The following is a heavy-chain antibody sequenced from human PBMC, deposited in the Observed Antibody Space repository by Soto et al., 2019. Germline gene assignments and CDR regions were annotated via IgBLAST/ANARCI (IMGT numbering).Heavy chain of an antibody. V-gene: IGHV4-39*07. CDR3: ARLRDYDYVWGSSRPTPIDY. J-gene: IGHJ4*02. Sequence: SSETLSLTCTVSGGSISSSSYYWGWIRQPPGKGLEWIGSIYYSGSTYYNPSLKSRVTISVDKSKNQFSLKLSSVTAADTAVYYCARLRDYDYVWGSSRPTPIDYWGQGTLVTVSS. CDR1: GGSISSSSYY. D-gene: IGHD3-16*01. CDR2: IYYSGST.